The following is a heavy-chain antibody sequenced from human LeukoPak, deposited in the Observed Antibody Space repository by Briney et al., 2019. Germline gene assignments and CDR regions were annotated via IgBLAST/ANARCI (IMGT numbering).Heavy chain of an antibody. D-gene: IGHD1-26*01. V-gene: IGHV4-59*01. CDR2: LYYSGST. CDR3: ARELSLGATRHFDY. Sequence: SETLSLTCSVSGGSINSYYWSWIRQPPGKGLEWIGNLYYSGSTNYNPSLKSRVTISVDTSKIQFSLKLSSVTSADTAVYYCARELSLGATRHFDYWGQGTLVTVSS. J-gene: IGHJ4*02. CDR1: GGSINSYY.